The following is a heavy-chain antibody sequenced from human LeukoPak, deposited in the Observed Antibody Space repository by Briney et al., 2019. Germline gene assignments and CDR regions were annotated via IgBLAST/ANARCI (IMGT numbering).Heavy chain of an antibody. D-gene: IGHD1-26*01. CDR2: IVVGSGNT. CDR1: GFTFTSSA. J-gene: IGHJ3*02. Sequence: ASVKVSCKASGFTFTSSAMQWVRQARGQRLEWIRWIVVGSGNTNYAQKFQERVTITRDMSTSTAYMELSSLRSEDTAVYYCAAGPRWEPRAFDIWGQGTMVTVSS. CDR3: AAGPRWEPRAFDI. V-gene: IGHV1-58*02.